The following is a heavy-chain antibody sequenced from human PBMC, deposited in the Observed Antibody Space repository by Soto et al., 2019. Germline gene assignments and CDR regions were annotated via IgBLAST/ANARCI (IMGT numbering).Heavy chain of an antibody. CDR3: ARGEQWLVPFDP. CDR1: GGSISSADYY. V-gene: IGHV4-30-4*01. J-gene: IGHJ5*02. CDR2: IYYSGST. Sequence: KTSETLSLTCTVSGGSISSADYYWSWIRQPPGKGLEWIGYIYYSGSTYYNPSLKSRVTISVDTSKYQFSLKLSYVTAADTAVYCCARGEQWLVPFDPWGQGTLVTVSS. D-gene: IGHD6-19*01.